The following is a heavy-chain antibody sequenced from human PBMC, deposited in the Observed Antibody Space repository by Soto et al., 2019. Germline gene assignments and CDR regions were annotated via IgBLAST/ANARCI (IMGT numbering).Heavy chain of an antibody. V-gene: IGHV1-18*01. CDR1: GYTFTSYG. Sequence: ASVKVSCKASGYTFTSYGISWVRQAPGQGLEWMGWISAYNGNTNYAQKLQGRVTMPTDTSTSTADMELRSLRSDDTAGYYCARDTGTYALSGFDPWGKGTRVTVS. D-gene: IGHD3-16*01. CDR3: ARDTGTYALSGFDP. J-gene: IGHJ5*02. CDR2: ISAYNGNT.